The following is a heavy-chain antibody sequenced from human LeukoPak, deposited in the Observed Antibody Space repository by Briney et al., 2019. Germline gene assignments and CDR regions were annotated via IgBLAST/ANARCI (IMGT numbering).Heavy chain of an antibody. CDR1: GGSFSGYY. CDR2: INHSGST. D-gene: IGHD6-6*01. Sequence: SETLSLTCAVYGGSFSGYYWSWIRQPPGKGLEWIGEINHSGSTNYNPSLKSRVTISVDTSKNQFSLRLSSVTAADTAVYYCARGRIPSSSSYAYWGQGTLVTVSS. CDR3: ARGRIPSSSSYAY. V-gene: IGHV4-34*01. J-gene: IGHJ4*02.